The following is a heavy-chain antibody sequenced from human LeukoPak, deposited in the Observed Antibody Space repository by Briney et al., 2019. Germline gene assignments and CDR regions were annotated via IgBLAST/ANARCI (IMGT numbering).Heavy chain of an antibody. CDR2: IYYSGST. CDR1: GGSISSSSYY. CDR3: ARRAPRGWYPDY. J-gene: IGHJ4*02. V-gene: IGHV4-39*07. D-gene: IGHD6-19*01. Sequence: PSETLSLTCTVSGGSISSSSYYWGWIRQPPGKGLEWIGSIYYSGSTYFNPSLRSRVTISVDTSKNQFSLKLSSVTAADTAVYYCARRAPRGWYPDYWGQGTLVTVSS.